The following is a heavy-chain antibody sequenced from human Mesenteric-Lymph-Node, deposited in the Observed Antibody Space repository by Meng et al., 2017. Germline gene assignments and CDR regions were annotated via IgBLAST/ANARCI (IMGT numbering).Heavy chain of an antibody. D-gene: IGHD3-3*01. CDR2: ISAYNGNT. J-gene: IGHJ4*02. V-gene: IGHV1-18*01. CDR1: GYTFTSYG. CDR3: ARGGPNDFWSGYLDY. Sequence: QVQRGQAGAEVKKPGGSVKVSGKASGYTFTSYGISWVRQAPGQGLEWMGWISAYNGNTNYAQKLQGRVTMTTDTSTSTAYMELRSLRSDDTAVYYCARGGPNDFWSGYLDYWGQGTLVTVSS.